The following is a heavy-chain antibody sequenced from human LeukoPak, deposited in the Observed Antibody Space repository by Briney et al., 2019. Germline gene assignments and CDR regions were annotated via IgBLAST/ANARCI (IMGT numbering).Heavy chain of an antibody. D-gene: IGHD6-13*01. J-gene: IGHJ4*02. CDR1: GFTFTTYG. V-gene: IGHV3-23*01. Sequence: GGTLRLSCAASGFTFTTYGMSWVRQAPGKGLEWVSAISDSGGSTYYADSVKGRFTISRDNSKNTLYLQMNSLRAEDTAVYYWANGIAGAADYWGQGTLVTVSS. CDR3: ANGIAGAADY. CDR2: ISDSGGST.